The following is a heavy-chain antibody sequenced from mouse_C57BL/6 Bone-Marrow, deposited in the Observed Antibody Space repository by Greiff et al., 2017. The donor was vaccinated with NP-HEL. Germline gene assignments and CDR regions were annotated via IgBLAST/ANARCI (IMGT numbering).Heavy chain of an antibody. CDR1: GYTFTDYY. Sequence: EVKLQQSGPVLVKPGASVKMSCKASGYTFTDYYMNWVKQSHGKSLEWIGVINPYNGGTSYNQKFKGKATLTVDKSSSTAYMELNSLTSEDSAVYYCARVGLGYAMDYWGQGTSVTVSS. CDR3: ARVGLGYAMDY. D-gene: IGHD4-1*01. V-gene: IGHV1-19*01. CDR2: INPYNGGT. J-gene: IGHJ4*01.